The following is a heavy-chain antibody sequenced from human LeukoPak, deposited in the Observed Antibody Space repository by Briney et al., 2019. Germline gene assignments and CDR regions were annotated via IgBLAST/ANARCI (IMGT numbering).Heavy chain of an antibody. J-gene: IGHJ6*03. CDR3: ARDTRYSSSWYVGYYYYYMDV. Sequence: PSETLSLTCTVSGGSISSYYWSWIRQPAGKGLEWIGRIYISGSTNYNPSLKSRVTMSIDTSKNQFSLKLSSVTAADTAVYYCARDTRYSSSWYVGYYYYYMDVWGKGTTVTVSS. CDR2: IYISGST. D-gene: IGHD6-13*01. CDR1: GGSISSYY. V-gene: IGHV4-4*07.